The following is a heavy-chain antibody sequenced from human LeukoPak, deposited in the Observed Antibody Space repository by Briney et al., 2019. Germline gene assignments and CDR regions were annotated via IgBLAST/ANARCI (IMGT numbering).Heavy chain of an antibody. CDR3: ARETLTTMIDHDAFDI. D-gene: IGHD3-22*01. V-gene: IGHV1-69*04. CDR2: IIPILGIA. CDR1: GGTFISYA. Sequence: SVKVSCKASGGTFISYAISWVRQAPGQGLEWMGRIIPILGIANYAQKFQGRVTITADKSTSTAYMELSSLRSEDTAVYYCARETLTTMIDHDAFDIWGQGTMVTASS. J-gene: IGHJ3*02.